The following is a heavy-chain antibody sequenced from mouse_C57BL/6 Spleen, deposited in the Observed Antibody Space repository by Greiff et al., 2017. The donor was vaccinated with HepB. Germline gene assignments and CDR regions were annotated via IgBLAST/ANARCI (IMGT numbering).Heavy chain of an antibody. CDR1: GYTSTSYW. J-gene: IGHJ3*01. Sequence: QVQLQQPGAELVKPGASVKLSCKASGYTSTSYWMHWVKQRPGQGLEWIGMIHPNSGSTNYNEKFKSKATLTVDKSSSTAYMQLSSLTSEDSAVYYCARSYGSSPAWFAYWGQGTLVTVSA. D-gene: IGHD1-1*01. CDR2: IHPNSGST. CDR3: ARSYGSSPAWFAY. V-gene: IGHV1-64*01.